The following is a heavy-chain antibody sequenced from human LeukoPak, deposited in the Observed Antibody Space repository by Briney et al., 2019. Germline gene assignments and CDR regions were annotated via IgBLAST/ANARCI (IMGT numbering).Heavy chain of an antibody. CDR2: ISGSGGST. V-gene: IGHV3-23*01. CDR3: AKETPRTYYDFWSGYYFDY. Sequence: GGSLRLSCAASGFTFSSYAMSSVRQAPGKGLEWVSAISGSGGSTYYADSVKGRFTISRDNSKNTLYLQMNSLRAEDTAVYYCAKETPRTYYDFWSGYYFDYWGQGTLVTVSS. CDR1: GFTFSSYA. D-gene: IGHD3-3*01. J-gene: IGHJ4*02.